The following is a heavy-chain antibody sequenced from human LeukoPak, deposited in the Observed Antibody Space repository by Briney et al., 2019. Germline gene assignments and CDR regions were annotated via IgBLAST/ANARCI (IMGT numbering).Heavy chain of an antibody. CDR1: GFIFSSCA. CDR3: AATKGAYLFDY. Sequence: GGSLRLSCAASGFIFSSCAMSWVRQAPGKGLEWVSAISGSGDSTYYADSVKGRFTISRDNSKNTLYLQMNSLRAEDTAVYYCAATKGAYLFDYWGQGTLVTVSS. CDR2: ISGSGDST. J-gene: IGHJ4*02. V-gene: IGHV3-23*01. D-gene: IGHD2-2*02.